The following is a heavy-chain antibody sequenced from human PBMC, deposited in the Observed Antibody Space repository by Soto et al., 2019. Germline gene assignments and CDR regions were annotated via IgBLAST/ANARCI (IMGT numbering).Heavy chain of an antibody. CDR2: IYCGGST. Sequence: PGGSLRLSCAASGFTVSSNYMSWVRQAPGKGLEWVSVIYCGGSTYYADSVKGRFTISRDNSKNTLYLQMNSLRAEDTAVYYCARPYSSSTHYYYGMDVWGQGTTVTVSS. D-gene: IGHD6-6*01. V-gene: IGHV3-53*01. CDR1: GFTVSSNY. J-gene: IGHJ6*02. CDR3: ARPYSSSTHYYYGMDV.